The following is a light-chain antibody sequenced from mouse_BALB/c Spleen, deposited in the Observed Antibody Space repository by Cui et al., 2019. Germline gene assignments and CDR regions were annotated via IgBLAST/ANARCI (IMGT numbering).Light chain of an antibody. V-gene: IGKV4-80*01. CDR1: SSVSY. J-gene: IGKJ1*01. CDR3: HQWSSYPWT. CDR2: STS. Sequence: QIVITQSLAIMSASLGEEITLTCSASSSVSYMHWYQQKSGTSPKLLIYSTSNLASGVPSRFSGSGSGTFYSLTISSVEAEDAADYYCHQWSSYPWTFGGGTKLEIK.